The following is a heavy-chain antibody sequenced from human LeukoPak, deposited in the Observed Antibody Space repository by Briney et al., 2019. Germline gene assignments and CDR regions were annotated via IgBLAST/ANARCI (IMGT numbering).Heavy chain of an antibody. D-gene: IGHD4-17*01. CDR3: ARMTTVTWYYFDN. J-gene: IGHJ4*02. CDR1: GGSVRSGSYS. Sequence: SETLSLTCTVSGGSVRSGSYSWNRVRQPPGKGLEWIGHICNSGTTKYNPSLKSRVTISLDTSKNQFSLKLSSVTAADTAVYYCARMTTVTWYYFDNWGQGTLVTVSS. V-gene: IGHV4-61*01. CDR2: ICNSGTT.